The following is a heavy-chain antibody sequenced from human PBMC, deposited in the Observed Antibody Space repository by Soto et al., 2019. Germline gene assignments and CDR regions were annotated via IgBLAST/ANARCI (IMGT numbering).Heavy chain of an antibody. V-gene: IGHV5-10-1*01. CDR3: AIYSYPAAFDI. CDR2: IDPSDSYT. J-gene: IGHJ3*02. D-gene: IGHD5-18*01. Sequence: PVESLKISCKGSGYSFTSYWISCVLQMPGKGLEWMGRIDPSDSYTNYSPSFQGHVTISADKSISTAYLQWSSLKASDTAMYYCAIYSYPAAFDIWGQGTMVTVSS. CDR1: GYSFTSYW.